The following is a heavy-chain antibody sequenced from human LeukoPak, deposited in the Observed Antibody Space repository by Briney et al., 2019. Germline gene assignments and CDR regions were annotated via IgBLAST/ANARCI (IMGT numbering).Heavy chain of an antibody. D-gene: IGHD2-2*01. J-gene: IGHJ4*02. V-gene: IGHV4-39*01. CDR2: IYYSGST. Sequence: PSETLSLTCTVSGGSNSSSSYYWGWIRQPPGKGLEWIGSIYYSGSTYYNPSLKSRVTISVDTSKNQFSLRLSSVTAADTAVYYCARFQIVVVPAAPSDYWGQGTLVTVSS. CDR3: ARFQIVVVPAAPSDY. CDR1: GGSNSSSSYY.